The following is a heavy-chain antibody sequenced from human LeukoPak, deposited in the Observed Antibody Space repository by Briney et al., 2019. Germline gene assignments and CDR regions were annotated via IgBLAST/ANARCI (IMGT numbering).Heavy chain of an antibody. D-gene: IGHD6-19*01. V-gene: IGHV5-51*01. CDR3: ARHPSYYSGWPLDY. CDR1: GHSFTNYW. CDR2: ICLGDSDT. J-gene: IGHJ4*02. Sequence: GESLKISCKGSGHSFTNYWIGWVRQMPGKGLEWMGIICLGDSDTRYSPSFQGQVTISVDKSISTAYLQWSSLKASDTAMYYCARHPSYYSGWPLDYWGQGTLVTVSS.